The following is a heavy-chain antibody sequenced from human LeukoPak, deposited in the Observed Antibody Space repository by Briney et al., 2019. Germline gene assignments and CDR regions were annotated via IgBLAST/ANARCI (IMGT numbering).Heavy chain of an antibody. Sequence: GGSLRLSCAASGFNYTSYTMNWVRQAPGMGLEWLSYISATRGITYYADSVKGRFTISRDNAKNSLSLQMDSLRAEDTAVYYCAKDRYYYDSSGTDYWGQGTLVTVSS. CDR2: ISATRGIT. D-gene: IGHD3-22*01. CDR1: GFNYTSYT. J-gene: IGHJ4*02. CDR3: AKDRYYYDSSGTDY. V-gene: IGHV3-48*01.